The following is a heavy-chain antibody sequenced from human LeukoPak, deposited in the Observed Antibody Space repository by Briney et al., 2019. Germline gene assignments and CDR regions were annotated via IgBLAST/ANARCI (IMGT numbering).Heavy chain of an antibody. V-gene: IGHV1-2*02. Sequence: GASVRVSCKASGYTFTGSYMHWVRQAPGQGFEWIGWISPASGATKYAQNFQGRVTLTTDTSITIAYMELSSLTSDDTASYYCANEHGGWGQGTPVTVSS. D-gene: IGHD3-16*01. J-gene: IGHJ4*02. CDR1: GYTFTGSY. CDR2: ISPASGAT. CDR3: ANEHGG.